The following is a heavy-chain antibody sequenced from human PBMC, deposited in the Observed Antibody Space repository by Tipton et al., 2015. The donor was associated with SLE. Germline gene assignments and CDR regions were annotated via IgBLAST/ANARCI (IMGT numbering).Heavy chain of an antibody. CDR3: ARSYYDILTGYYPYYFDY. J-gene: IGHJ4*02. CDR2: IWYDGSNK. CDR1: GFTFSSYG. Sequence: SLRLSCAASGFTFSSYGMHWVRQAPGKGLEWVAVIWYDGSNKYYADSVKGRFTISRDNAKNSLYLQMNSLRAEDTAVYYCARSYYDILTGYYPYYFDYWGQGTLVTVSS. V-gene: IGHV3-33*01. D-gene: IGHD3-9*01.